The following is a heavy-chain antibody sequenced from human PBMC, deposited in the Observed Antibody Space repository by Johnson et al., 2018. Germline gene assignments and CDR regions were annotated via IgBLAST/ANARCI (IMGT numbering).Heavy chain of an antibody. CDR1: GGTFSNYA. Sequence: VQLLESGAEVKKPGSSVKVSCKASGGTFSNYAISWVRQAPGQGLEWMGGIIPIFGTANYAQKFQGRVTITADESTSTAYMELSSLRSEDTAGYCCARAAEVGLRDAFDRWGKGTMVTVSS. V-gene: IGHV1-69*01. D-gene: IGHD2-15*01. CDR2: IIPIFGTA. CDR3: ARAAEVGLRDAFDR. J-gene: IGHJ3*02.